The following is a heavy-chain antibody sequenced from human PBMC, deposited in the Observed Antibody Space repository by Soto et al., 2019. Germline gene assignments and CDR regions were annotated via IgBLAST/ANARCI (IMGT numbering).Heavy chain of an antibody. Sequence: QVQLVQSGAEVKKPGASVKVSCKASGYTFTSYVMHWVRQAPGQRLEWMGWINAGNGNTKYSQKFQGTVTITRDTAASTAYRELSSLRSENTAVYYCARDSLPPPPHRGGSYYMDVWGKGTTVTVSS. CDR2: INAGNGNT. CDR1: GYTFTSYV. J-gene: IGHJ6*03. CDR3: ARDSLPPPPHRGGSYYMDV. D-gene: IGHD1-26*01. V-gene: IGHV1-3*01.